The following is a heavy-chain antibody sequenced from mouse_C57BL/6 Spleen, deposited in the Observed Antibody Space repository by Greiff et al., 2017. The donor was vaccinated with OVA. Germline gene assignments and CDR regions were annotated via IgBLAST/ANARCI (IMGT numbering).Heavy chain of an antibody. J-gene: IGHJ3*01. V-gene: IGHV1-69*01. CDR3: ASGDGGFAY. CDR1: GYTFTSYW. CDR2: IDPSDSYT. D-gene: IGHD2-3*01. Sequence: VQLQESGAELVMPGASVKLSCKASGYTFTSYWMHWVKQRPGQGLEWIGEIDPSDSYTNYNQKFKGKSTLTVDKSSSTAYMQLSSLTSEDSAVYYCASGDGGFAYWGQGTLVTVSA.